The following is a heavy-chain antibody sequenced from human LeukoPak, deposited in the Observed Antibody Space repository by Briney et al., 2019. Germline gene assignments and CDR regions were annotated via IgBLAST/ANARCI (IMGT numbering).Heavy chain of an antibody. CDR2: IYYSGST. V-gene: IGHV4-59*01. CDR1: GGSISSYY. D-gene: IGHD6-13*01. Sequence: SETLSLTCTVSGGSISSYYWSWIRQPPGKGLEWIGYIYYSGSTNYNPSLKSRVTISVDTPKNQFSLKLSSVTAADTAVYYCARDSSAAGLDYWGQGTLVTVSS. CDR3: ARDSSAAGLDY. J-gene: IGHJ4*02.